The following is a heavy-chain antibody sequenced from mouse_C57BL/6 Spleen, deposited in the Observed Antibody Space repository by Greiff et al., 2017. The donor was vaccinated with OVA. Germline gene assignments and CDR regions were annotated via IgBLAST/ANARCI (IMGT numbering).Heavy chain of an antibody. Sequence: QVQLQQPGAELVKPGASVKLSCKASGYTFTSYWMHWVKQRPGQGLEWIGMIHPNSGSTNYNEKFKSKATLTVDKSSSTAYRQLSSLTSEDSAVYYCAREGSNYVGSAMDYWGQGTSVTVSS. D-gene: IGHD2-5*01. V-gene: IGHV1-64*01. CDR1: GYTFTSYW. CDR3: AREGSNYVGSAMDY. J-gene: IGHJ4*01. CDR2: IHPNSGST.